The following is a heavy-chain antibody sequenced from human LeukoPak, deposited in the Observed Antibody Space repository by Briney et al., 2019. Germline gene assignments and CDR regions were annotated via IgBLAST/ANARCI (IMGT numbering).Heavy chain of an antibody. CDR1: GFTFSSYA. CDR2: ISGSGGST. D-gene: IGHD3-22*01. CDR3: ARHVVAVGFDY. Sequence: KAGGSLRLSCAASGFTFSSYAMSWVRQAPGKGLEWVSAISGSGGSTYYADSVKGRFTISRDNSKNTLYLQMNSLRAEDTAVYYCARHVVAVGFDYWGQGTLVTVSS. J-gene: IGHJ4*02. V-gene: IGHV3-23*01.